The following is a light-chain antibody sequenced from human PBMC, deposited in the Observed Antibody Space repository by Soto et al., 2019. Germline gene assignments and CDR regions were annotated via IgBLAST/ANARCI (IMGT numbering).Light chain of an antibody. CDR2: GTS. J-gene: IGKJ1*01. CDR1: QSVASN. V-gene: IGKV3-15*01. CDR3: QQYGSSPS. Sequence: EIVMTQSPASLSVSPGESVTLSCRASQSVASNLAWYQQKPGQAPRLLIYGTSTRATGVPARFSGSGSGTEFTLTISRLDPEDFAVYYCQQYGSSPSFGQGTKVDIK.